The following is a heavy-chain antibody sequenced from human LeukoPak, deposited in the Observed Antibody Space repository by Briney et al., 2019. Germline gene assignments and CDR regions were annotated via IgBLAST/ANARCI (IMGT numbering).Heavy chain of an antibody. J-gene: IGHJ4*02. Sequence: PGGSLRLSCAASGFTFSSYAMSWVRQAPGKGLEWVSAISYSGGSTYYADSVKGRFTISRDNSKNTLYLQMNSLRADDTAVYYCVRARGGYRFDYWGQGTLVTVSS. D-gene: IGHD3-16*02. V-gene: IGHV3-23*01. CDR3: VRARGGYRFDY. CDR2: ISYSGGST. CDR1: GFTFSSYA.